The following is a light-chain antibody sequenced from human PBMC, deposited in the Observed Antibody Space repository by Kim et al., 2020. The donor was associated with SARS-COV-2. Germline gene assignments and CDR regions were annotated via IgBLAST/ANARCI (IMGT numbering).Light chain of an antibody. CDR2: EDD. J-gene: IGLJ2*01. CDR1: SGGIDDNY. V-gene: IGLV6-57*03. CDR3: QSYNRDNVI. Sequence: GKEVTNSCTRSSGGIDDNYVQWYQQRPGGVPTTVIYEDDQRPSGVSDRFSGSIDNSSNSASLTISGLRTEDEADYYCQSYNRDNVIFGGGTQLTVL.